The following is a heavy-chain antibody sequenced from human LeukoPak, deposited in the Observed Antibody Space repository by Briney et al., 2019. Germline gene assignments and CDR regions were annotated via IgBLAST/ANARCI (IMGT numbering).Heavy chain of an antibody. D-gene: IGHD3-10*01. V-gene: IGHV1-2*02. CDR1: GYTFTDYY. J-gene: IGHJ4*02. Sequence: AGVTVSCKASGYTFTDYYMHWVRKTPGQGLEWMGWINPNTGDTNYGRKFQGRVTMTRDTSINTAYMELRSLRSDDTAVYYCARSRRVGNGEYPDYWGQGTLATVSS. CDR3: ARSRRVGNGEYPDY. CDR2: INPNTGDT.